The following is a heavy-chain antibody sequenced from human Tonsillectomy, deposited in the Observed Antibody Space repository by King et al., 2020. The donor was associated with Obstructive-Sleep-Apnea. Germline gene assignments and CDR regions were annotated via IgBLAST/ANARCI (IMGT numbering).Heavy chain of an antibody. CDR3: AKDSPYSSRPMTIDY. V-gene: IGHV3-23*04. J-gene: IGHJ4*02. CDR1: GFTFSSYA. CDR2: ISGSGGST. D-gene: IGHD6-13*01. Sequence: VQLVESGGGLVQPGGSLRLSCAASGFTFSSYAMSWVRQPPGKVLEWVSAISGSGGSTYSADSVKGRFTTSRDKSKNTLYLQMNSLRAEDTSVYYCAKDSPYSSRPMTIDYWGQGTLVTVSS.